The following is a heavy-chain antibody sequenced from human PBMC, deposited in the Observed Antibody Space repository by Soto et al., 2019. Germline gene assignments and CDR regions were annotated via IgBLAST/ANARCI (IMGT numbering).Heavy chain of an antibody. Sequence: QVQLVQSGAEVKKPGSSVKVSCKASGGTFSSYAISWVRQAPGQGLEWLGGIIPIFGTANYAQKFQGRVTITADESTRTAYMELSSLRSEDTVVYYCARLTSLPAAIIGGDYWGQGTLVTVSS. CDR2: IIPIFGTA. CDR3: ARLTSLPAAIIGGDY. J-gene: IGHJ4*02. CDR1: GGTFSSYA. D-gene: IGHD2-2*01. V-gene: IGHV1-69*01.